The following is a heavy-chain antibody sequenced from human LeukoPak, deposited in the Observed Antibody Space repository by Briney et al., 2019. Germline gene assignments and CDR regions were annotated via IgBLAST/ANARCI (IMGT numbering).Heavy chain of an antibody. J-gene: IGHJ4*02. V-gene: IGHV3-23*01. CDR2: ISGSGGST. D-gene: IGHD2-8*01. Sequence: GGSLRLSCAASGFTFSSYAMSWVRQAPGKGLEWVSAISGSGGSTYYADSVKGRFTISRDNSKNTLSLQMNSLRDEDTALYYCARAPTVYFLDFWGQGTLVTVSS. CDR1: GFTFSSYA. CDR3: ARAPTVYFLDF.